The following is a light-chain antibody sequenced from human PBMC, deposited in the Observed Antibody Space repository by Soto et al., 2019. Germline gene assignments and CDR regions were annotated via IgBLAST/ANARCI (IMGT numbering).Light chain of an antibody. CDR2: AAS. Sequence: DIQMTQSPSSLSASVGDRVTITCRAGQSISTYLNWYQQKPGKAPNLLIYAASNLQSGVPSRFSGSESGTHFTLTIDSLQPGDSATYFCQQSYSTPPQYTFGQGTKLEIK. J-gene: IGKJ2*01. CDR1: QSISTY. CDR3: QQSYSTPPQYT. V-gene: IGKV1-39*01.